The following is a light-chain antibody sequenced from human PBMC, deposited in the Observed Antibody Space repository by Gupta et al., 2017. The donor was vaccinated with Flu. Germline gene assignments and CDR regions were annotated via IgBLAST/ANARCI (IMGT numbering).Light chain of an antibody. CDR2: EVS. CDR3: QSYTRSDTFV. Sequence: QSALTQPASVSGSPGQSITISCTGTSSDVGYYNYVSWYQQHPGKAPKLMIYEVSKRPSGVSNRFSGSKCGDTASLTISGRQAEDEAEYYCQSYTRSDTFVFGTGTKVTVL. J-gene: IGLJ1*01. CDR1: SSDVGYYNY. V-gene: IGLV2-14*01.